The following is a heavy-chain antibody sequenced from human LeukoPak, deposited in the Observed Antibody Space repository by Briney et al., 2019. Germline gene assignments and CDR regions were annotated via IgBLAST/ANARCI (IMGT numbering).Heavy chain of an antibody. V-gene: IGHV3-30-3*01. Sequence: PGGSLRLSCAASGFTFSSYAMHWVRQAPGKGLEWVALISYDGSNKYYTDSVKGRFTISRDNSKNTLYLQMNSLRAEDTAVYYCAKGDIRGYSYGSFDYWGQGTLVTVSS. D-gene: IGHD5-18*01. CDR1: GFTFSSYA. CDR2: ISYDGSNK. J-gene: IGHJ4*02. CDR3: AKGDIRGYSYGSFDY.